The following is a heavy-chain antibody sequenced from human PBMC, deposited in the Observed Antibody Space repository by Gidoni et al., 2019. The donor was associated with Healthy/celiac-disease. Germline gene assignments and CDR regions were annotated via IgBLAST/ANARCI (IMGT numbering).Heavy chain of an antibody. CDR2: IYYSGST. D-gene: IGHD3-22*01. J-gene: IGHJ6*02. Sequence: QLQLQESGPGLVKPSETLSLTCTVSGGSISSSSYYWGWIRQPPGKGLEWIGSIYYSGSTYYNPSLKSRVTISVDTSKNQFSLKLSSVTAADTAVYYCARHAYYYDSSGYYPPAKLPYGMDVWGQGTTVTVSS. CDR3: ARHAYYYDSSGYYPPAKLPYGMDV. CDR1: GGSISSSSYY. V-gene: IGHV4-39*01.